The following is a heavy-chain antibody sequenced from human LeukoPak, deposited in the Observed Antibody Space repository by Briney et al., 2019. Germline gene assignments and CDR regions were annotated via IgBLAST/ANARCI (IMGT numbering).Heavy chain of an antibody. CDR2: IYHTGTT. CDR1: GYSINSGYY. CDR3: ARGDSGVRWFDP. Sequence: SETLSLTCTVSGYSINSGYYWGWFRQTPGKGLEWIGSIYHTGTTHSNLSLKSRVTISVDTSQDQFSLRLSSVTAADTAIYYCARGDSGVRWFDPWGQGTLVTVSS. V-gene: IGHV4-38-2*02. J-gene: IGHJ5*02. D-gene: IGHD2-15*01.